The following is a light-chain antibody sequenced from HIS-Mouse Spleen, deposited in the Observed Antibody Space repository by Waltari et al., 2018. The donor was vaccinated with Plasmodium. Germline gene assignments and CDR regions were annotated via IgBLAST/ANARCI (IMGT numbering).Light chain of an antibody. CDR2: DAS. Sequence: EIVLTQSPATLSLSPGERATLSCRVSQSVSSYLAWYQQNPGQAPRLLIYDASNRATGIPARFSGSGSGTDFTLTISSLEPEDFAVYYCQQRSNWPPFTFGPGTKVDIK. J-gene: IGKJ3*01. V-gene: IGKV3-11*01. CDR3: QQRSNWPPFT. CDR1: QSVSSY.